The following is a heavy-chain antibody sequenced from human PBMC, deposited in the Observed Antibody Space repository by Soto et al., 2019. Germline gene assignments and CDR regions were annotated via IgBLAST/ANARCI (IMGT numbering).Heavy chain of an antibody. CDR2: IYYSGST. J-gene: IGHJ4*02. CDR3: ARHNYGSGSTYFDY. V-gene: IGHV4-39*01. Sequence: SETLSLTCTVSGGSISSSSYYWGWIRQPPGKGLEWIGYIYYSGSTNYNPSLKSRVTISVDTSKNQFSLKLNSVTAADTAVYYCARHNYGSGSTYFDYWGQGTLVTSPQ. D-gene: IGHD3-10*01. CDR1: GGSISSSSYY.